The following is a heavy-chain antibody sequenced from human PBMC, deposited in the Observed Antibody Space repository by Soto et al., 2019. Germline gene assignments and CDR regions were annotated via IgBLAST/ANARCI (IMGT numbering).Heavy chain of an antibody. J-gene: IGHJ4*02. Sequence: QVHLVQSGAEVKKPGAAVKVSCQASGYTFISYAIHWVRQAPGQGLEWMGWINGGNGNTKYSPKFQARVTITRDTSASTAYMELSSLKSEDTAVYYCAKGYPYGNNQFDHWGQGTLVTVSS. CDR1: GYTFISYA. CDR3: AKGYPYGNNQFDH. D-gene: IGHD5-18*01. V-gene: IGHV1-3*01. CDR2: INGGNGNT.